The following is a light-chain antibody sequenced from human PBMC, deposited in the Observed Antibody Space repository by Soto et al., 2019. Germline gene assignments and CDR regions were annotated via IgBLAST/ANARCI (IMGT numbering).Light chain of an antibody. CDR3: QSYGSSQDVV. V-gene: IGLV1-40*01. CDR1: RSNIGAGYD. Sequence: QSVLTQPPSVSGAPGQRVTISCTGSRSNIGAGYDVHWYQQLPGTAPKLLIYGNNNRPSGVPDRFSGSKSGTSASLAITGLQAEDEADYYCQSYGSSQDVVFGGGTKLTVL. CDR2: GNN. J-gene: IGLJ2*01.